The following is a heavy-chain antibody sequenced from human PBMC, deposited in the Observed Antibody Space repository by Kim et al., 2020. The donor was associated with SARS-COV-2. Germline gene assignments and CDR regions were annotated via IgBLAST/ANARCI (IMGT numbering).Heavy chain of an antibody. CDR2: IYYSGST. CDR1: GGSISSSSYY. Sequence: SETLSLTCTVSGGSISSSSYYWGWIRQPPGKGLEWIGSIYYSGSTYYNPSLKSRVTISVDTSKNQFSLKLSSVTAADTALYYCAIVIAVAGGNYYYGMDVWGQGTTVTVSS. CDR3: AIVIAVAGGNYYYGMDV. J-gene: IGHJ6*02. V-gene: IGHV4-39*01. D-gene: IGHD6-19*01.